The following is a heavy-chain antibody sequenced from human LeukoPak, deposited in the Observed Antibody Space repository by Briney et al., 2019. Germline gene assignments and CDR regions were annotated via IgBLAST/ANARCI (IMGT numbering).Heavy chain of an antibody. Sequence: PSETLSLTRTVSGGSISSYYWSWIRQPPGKGLEWIGYIYYSGSTNYNPSLKSRVTISVDTSKNQFSLKLSSVTAADTAVYYCARENFSLTIAASAFDIWGQGTMVTVSS. CDR3: ARENFSLTIAASAFDI. CDR2: IYYSGST. CDR1: GGSISSYY. D-gene: IGHD6-13*01. J-gene: IGHJ3*02. V-gene: IGHV4-59*12.